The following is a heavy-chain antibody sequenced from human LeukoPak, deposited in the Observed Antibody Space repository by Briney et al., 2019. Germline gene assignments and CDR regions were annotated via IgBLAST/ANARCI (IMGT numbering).Heavy chain of an antibody. Sequence: SETLSLTCTVSGGSISSYYWSWIRQPAGKGLEWIGRIYTSGSTNYNPSLKSRVTMSVDTSKNQFPLKLSSVTAADTAVYYCARLGRGSGSYSLNYYYYGMDVWGQGTTVTVSS. CDR3: ARLGRGSGSYSLNYYYYGMDV. J-gene: IGHJ6*02. V-gene: IGHV4-4*07. CDR2: IYTSGST. CDR1: GGSISSYY. D-gene: IGHD3-10*01.